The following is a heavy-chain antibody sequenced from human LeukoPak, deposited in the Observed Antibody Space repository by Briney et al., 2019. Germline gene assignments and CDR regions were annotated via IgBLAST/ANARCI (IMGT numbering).Heavy chain of an antibody. Sequence: GGSLSLSCAASGLTLSSYAMSWVRQAPGKGLDWVSAIRVSGGSTYYADSVKGPFTTSRDNPKITLYLQMNSLRAEDTAVYYCARGMATTDYWGQGTLVTVSS. CDR2: IRVSGGST. CDR1: GLTLSSYA. V-gene: IGHV3-23*01. CDR3: ARGMATTDY. D-gene: IGHD5-24*01. J-gene: IGHJ4*02.